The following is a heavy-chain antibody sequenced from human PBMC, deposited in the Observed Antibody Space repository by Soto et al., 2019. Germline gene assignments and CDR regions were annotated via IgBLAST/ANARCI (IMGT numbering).Heavy chain of an antibody. V-gene: IGHV3-23*01. D-gene: IGHD6-13*01. CDR2: VSGSGGST. CDR3: ARGGPGTYFDY. J-gene: IGHJ4*02. Sequence: EVQLLESGGGLVQPGGSLRLSCAASGFTFSSYAMRWVRQAPGKGLEWVSAVSGSGGSTYYADSVKGRFTISRANSKNTLYLQMNSLRAEDTAVYYGARGGPGTYFDYWGQGTGVTVSS. CDR1: GFTFSSYA.